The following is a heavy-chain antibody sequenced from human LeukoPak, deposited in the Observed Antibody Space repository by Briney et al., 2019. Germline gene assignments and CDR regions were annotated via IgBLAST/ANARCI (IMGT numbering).Heavy chain of an antibody. V-gene: IGHV1-69*05. CDR1: GGTFSSYA. CDR2: IIPIFGTA. Sequence: SVKVSCKASGGTFSSYAISWVRQAPGQGLEWMGRIIPIFGTANYAQKFQGRVTITTDESTSTAYMELSGLRSEDTAVYYCARVSGSYSGAFDIWGQGTMVTVSS. J-gene: IGHJ3*02. D-gene: IGHD1-26*01. CDR3: ARVSGSYSGAFDI.